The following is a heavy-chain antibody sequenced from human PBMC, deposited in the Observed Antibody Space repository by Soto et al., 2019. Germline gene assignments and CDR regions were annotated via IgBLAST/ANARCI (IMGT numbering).Heavy chain of an antibody. CDR3: ARTLVVVAARPYFDY. CDR1: GGTFSSYT. CDR2: IIPILGIA. Sequence: ASVKVSCKASGGTFSSYTISWVRQAPGQGLEWMGRIIPILGIANYAQKFQGRVTITADKSTSTAYMELSSLRSEDTAVYYCARTLVVVAARPYFDYWGQGTLVTVSS. V-gene: IGHV1-69*02. J-gene: IGHJ4*02. D-gene: IGHD2-15*01.